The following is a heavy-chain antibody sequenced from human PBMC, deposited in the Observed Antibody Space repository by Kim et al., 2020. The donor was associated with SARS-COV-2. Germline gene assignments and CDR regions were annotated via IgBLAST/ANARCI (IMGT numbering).Heavy chain of an antibody. J-gene: IGHJ6*02. CDR1: GGSVSSGSYY. V-gene: IGHV4-61*01. D-gene: IGHD3-10*01. CDR3: ARDLNFPYYGSGSYYGRTHGMDV. CDR2: IYYSGST. Sequence: SETLSLTCTVSGGSVSSGSYYWSWIRQPPGKGLEWIGYIYYSGSTNYNPSLKSRVTISVDTSKNQFSLKLSSVTAADTAVYYCARDLNFPYYGSGSYYGRTHGMDVWGQGTTVTVSS.